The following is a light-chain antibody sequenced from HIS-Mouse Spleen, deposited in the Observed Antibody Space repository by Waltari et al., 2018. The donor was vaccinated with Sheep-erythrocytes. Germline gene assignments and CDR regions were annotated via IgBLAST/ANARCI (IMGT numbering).Light chain of an antibody. V-gene: IGLV1-44*01. CDR1: SPNIGSNT. Sequence: QSVLTQPPSASGTPGQRVTISCSGSSPNIGSNTVNWYQQLPGTAPKLLIYSNNQRPSGVPDRFSGSKYGTSASLAISGLQSEDEADYYCAAWDDSLNGPVFGGGTKLTVL. J-gene: IGLJ3*02. CDR2: SNN. CDR3: AAWDDSLNGPV.